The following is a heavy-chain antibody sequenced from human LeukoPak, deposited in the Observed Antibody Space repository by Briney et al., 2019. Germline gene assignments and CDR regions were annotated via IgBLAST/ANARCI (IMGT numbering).Heavy chain of an antibody. CDR2: IIPIFGTA. Sequence: SVKVSCKASGGTFSSYAISWVRQAPGQGLEWMGGIIPIFGTANYAQKFQGRVTITTDESTSTDYMELSSLRSEDTDVYYCARCHYDFWSGYRGYYMDVWGKGTRSPSP. V-gene: IGHV1-69*05. CDR3: ARCHYDFWSGYRGYYMDV. CDR1: GGTFSSYA. D-gene: IGHD3-3*01. J-gene: IGHJ6*03.